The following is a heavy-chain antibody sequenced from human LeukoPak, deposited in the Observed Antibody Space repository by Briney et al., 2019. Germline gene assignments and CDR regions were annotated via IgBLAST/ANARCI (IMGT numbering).Heavy chain of an antibody. D-gene: IGHD3-16*01. CDR1: GGSFSGYY. Sequence: SETLSLTCAVYGGSFSGYYWSWIRQPPGKGLEWIGSIYYSGSTYYNPSLKSRVTISVDTSKNQFSLKLSSVTAADTAVYYCARPPRGTYLFHYGGQEPVVPVS. V-gene: IGHV4-34*01. J-gene: IGHJ4*02. CDR2: IYYSGST. CDR3: ARPPRGTYLFHY.